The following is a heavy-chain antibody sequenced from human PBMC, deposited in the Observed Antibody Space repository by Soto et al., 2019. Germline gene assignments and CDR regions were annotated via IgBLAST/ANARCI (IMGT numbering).Heavy chain of an antibody. CDR1: GGSIGSYY. CDR3: VRDMQLWRLDS. V-gene: IGHV4-59*08. Sequence: SETLSLTCSVSGGSIGSYYWSWIRQPPGKGLEWIGYIYYSGSTNYNPSLKSRVTISVDTSKNTLYLHMNSLRAEDTAVYYCVRDMQLWRLDSWGQGTLVTVSS. D-gene: IGHD2-15*01. CDR2: IYYSGST. J-gene: IGHJ4*02.